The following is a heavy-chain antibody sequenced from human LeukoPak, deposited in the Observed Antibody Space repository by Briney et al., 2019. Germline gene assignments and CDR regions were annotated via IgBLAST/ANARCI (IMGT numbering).Heavy chain of an antibody. CDR1: GYTFTGYY. V-gene: IGHV1-2*02. CDR3: ARGDNWNYLGDAFDI. CDR2: INPNSGGT. D-gene: IGHD1-7*01. J-gene: IGHJ3*02. Sequence: ASVKVSCKASGYTFTGYYMHWVRQAPGQGLEWMGWINPNSGGTNYAQKFQGRVTMTRDTSISTAYMELSRLRSDDTAVYYCARGDNWNYLGDAFDIWGQGTMVTVSS.